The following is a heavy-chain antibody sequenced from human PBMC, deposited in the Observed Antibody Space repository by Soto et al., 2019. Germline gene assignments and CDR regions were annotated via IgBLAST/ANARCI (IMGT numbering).Heavy chain of an antibody. D-gene: IGHD4-17*01. CDR2: IYYSGST. CDR3: ARVEDYGDYDTFDY. J-gene: IGHJ4*02. V-gene: IGHV4-59*01. CDR1: GASISGYY. Sequence: SETLSLTCTVSGASISGYYWSWIRQPPGKGLEWIAYIYYSGSTNYNPSLKSRVTISVDTSKNQFSLKLSSVTAADTAVYYCARVEDYGDYDTFDYWGQGTLVTVSS.